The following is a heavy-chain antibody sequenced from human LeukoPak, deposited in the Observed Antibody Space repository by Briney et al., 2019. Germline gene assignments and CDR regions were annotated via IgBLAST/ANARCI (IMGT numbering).Heavy chain of an antibody. Sequence: ASVKVSCKASGYTFTSYYIHWVRQAPGRGLEWMGIINPSGGSTSYAQKFQGRVTMTRDTSTSTVYMELSSLRSEDTAVYYCARDIVPGEYYYYGMDVWGQGTTVTVSS. CDR3: ARDIVPGEYYYYGMDV. CDR1: GYTFTSYY. V-gene: IGHV1-46*01. CDR2: INPSGGST. J-gene: IGHJ6*02. D-gene: IGHD2-15*01.